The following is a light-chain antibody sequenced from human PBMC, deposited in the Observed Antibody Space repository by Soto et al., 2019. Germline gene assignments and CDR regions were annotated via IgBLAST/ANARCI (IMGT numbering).Light chain of an antibody. CDR3: QQYDNLPT. CDR2: DAS. V-gene: IGKV1-33*01. J-gene: IGKJ5*01. Sequence: DIQMTQSPSSLSASVGDRVTITFRASQGISSWLAWYQQKPGKAPKLLIYDASNLETGVPSRFSGSGSGTDFTFTISSLQPEDIATYYCQQYDNLPTFGQGTRLETK. CDR1: QGISSW.